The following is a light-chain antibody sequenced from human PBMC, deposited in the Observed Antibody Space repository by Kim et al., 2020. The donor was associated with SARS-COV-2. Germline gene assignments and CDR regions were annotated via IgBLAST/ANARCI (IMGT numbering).Light chain of an antibody. J-gene: IGLJ3*02. CDR1: SSDIGAYND. CDR2: DVS. CDR3: SSYTSSNTWV. V-gene: IGLV2-14*04. Sequence: GQSMTISSTGTSSDIGAYNDVSWDQQNHGKAPKIMIYDVSKRPSGVSNRLSGSKSGNKASLTISGLQAEDEADYYCSSYTSSNTWVFGGGTQLTVL.